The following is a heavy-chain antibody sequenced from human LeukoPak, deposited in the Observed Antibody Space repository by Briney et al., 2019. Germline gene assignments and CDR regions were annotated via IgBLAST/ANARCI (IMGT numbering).Heavy chain of an antibody. Sequence: PSQTLSLTCTVSGGFISSDNYYWSWIRQPPGKGLEWIGYISYRGITYYNPSLKSRVTLSVETSANQFSLKLNSVTAADTAVYYCARDTIDYCSTTNCYYFDNWGQGTLVTVSS. V-gene: IGHV4-30-4*08. J-gene: IGHJ4*02. CDR2: ISYRGIT. CDR1: GGFISSDNYY. CDR3: ARDTIDYCSTTNCYYFDN. D-gene: IGHD2-2*01.